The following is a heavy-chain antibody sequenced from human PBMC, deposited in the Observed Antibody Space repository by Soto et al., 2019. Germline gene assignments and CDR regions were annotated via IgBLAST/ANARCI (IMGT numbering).Heavy chain of an antibody. CDR2: ISKSGATT. D-gene: IGHD3-3*01. J-gene: IGHJ3*02. Sequence: QLLESGGALVQPGGSLRLSCAASGFTFSNFAMSWVRQAPGGGPEWVSGISKSGATTYYADSVKGRFIISRDHSTNTLSLQMDNLGVEEKAGYWCAEEPHGGFGGGFEMSGPGTTV. CDR1: GFTFSNFA. V-gene: IGHV3-23*01. CDR3: AEEPHGGFGGGFEM.